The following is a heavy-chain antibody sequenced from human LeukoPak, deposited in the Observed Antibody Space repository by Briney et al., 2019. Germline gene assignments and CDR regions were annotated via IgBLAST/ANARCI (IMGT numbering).Heavy chain of an antibody. V-gene: IGHV4-4*02. CDR2: IYHSGST. Sequence: SGTLSLTCAVSGGSISSSNWWSWVRQPPGKGREWIGEIYHSGSTNYNPSLKSRVTISVDKSKNQFSLKLSSVTAADTAVYYCARDRKDYDILTGYYRRSRYYYYGMDVWGKGTTVTVSS. CDR3: ARDRKDYDILTGYYRRSRYYYYGMDV. CDR1: GGSISSSNW. D-gene: IGHD3-9*01. J-gene: IGHJ6*04.